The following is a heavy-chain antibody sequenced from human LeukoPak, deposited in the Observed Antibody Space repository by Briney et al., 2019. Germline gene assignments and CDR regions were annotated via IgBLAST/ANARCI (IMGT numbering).Heavy chain of an antibody. V-gene: IGHV3-21*01. D-gene: IGHD2-2*01. Sequence: GGSLRLSCAASGFTFSSYSMNWVRQAPGKGLEWVSSISSSSSYIYYADSVRGRFTISRDNAKNSLYLQMNSLRAEDTAVYYCATTPRYCSSTSCTTDYWGQGTLVTVSS. CDR1: GFTFSSYS. CDR2: ISSSSSYI. CDR3: ATTPRYCSSTSCTTDY. J-gene: IGHJ4*02.